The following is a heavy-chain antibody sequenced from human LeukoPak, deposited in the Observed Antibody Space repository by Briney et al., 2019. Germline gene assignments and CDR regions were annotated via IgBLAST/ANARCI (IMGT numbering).Heavy chain of an antibody. CDR1: GYTFTSYY. J-gene: IGHJ4*02. Sequence: GASVKVSCKASGYTFTSYYMHWVRQAPGQGLEWMRIINPSGGSTSYAQKFQGRVTMTRDTSTSTVYMELSSLRSEDTAVYYCARGSRGVVPAAIFDYWGQGTLVTVSS. V-gene: IGHV1-46*01. CDR3: ARGSRGVVPAAIFDY. CDR2: INPSGGST. D-gene: IGHD2-2*01.